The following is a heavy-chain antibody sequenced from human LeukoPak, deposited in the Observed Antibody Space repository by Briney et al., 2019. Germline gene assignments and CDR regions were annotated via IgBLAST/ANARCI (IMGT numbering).Heavy chain of an antibody. CDR1: GFTFSSYW. Sequence: GGSLRLSCAASGFTFSSYWMSWVRQAPGKGLEWVANIKQDGSEKYYVDSAKGRFTISRDNAKNSLYLQMNSLRAEDTAVYYCARDQPESYVTPGAWFDPWGQGTLVTVSS. J-gene: IGHJ5*02. V-gene: IGHV3-7*01. CDR2: IKQDGSEK. D-gene: IGHD4-23*01. CDR3: ARDQPESYVTPGAWFDP.